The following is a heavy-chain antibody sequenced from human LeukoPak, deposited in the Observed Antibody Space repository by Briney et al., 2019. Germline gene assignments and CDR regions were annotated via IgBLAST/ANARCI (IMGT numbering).Heavy chain of an antibody. CDR2: ISGSGGST. D-gene: IGHD3-10*01. V-gene: IGHV3-23*01. CDR1: GFTISNYA. CDR3: AKDILPGGEGGEFDY. Sequence: GGSLRLSCAASGFTISNYAMSWVRQAPGKGLEWVSVISGSGGSTYYADSVKGRFTISRDNAKNSLYLQMNSLRAEDTALYYCAKDILPGGEGGEFDYWGQGTLVTVSS. J-gene: IGHJ4*02.